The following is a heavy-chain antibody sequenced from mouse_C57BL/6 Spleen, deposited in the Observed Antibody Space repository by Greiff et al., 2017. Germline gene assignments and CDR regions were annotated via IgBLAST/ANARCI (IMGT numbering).Heavy chain of an antibody. CDR3: AIVANLGDDY. CDR1: GYTFTDYN. V-gene: IGHV1-22*01. D-gene: IGHD4-1*01. Sequence: EVQLQQSGPELVKPGASVKMSCKASGYTFTDYNMHWVKQSHGKSLEWIGYINPNNGGTSYNQKFKGKATLTVNKSSSTAYMELRSLTSEDSAVYYCAIVANLGDDYWGQGTTLTVSS. CDR2: INPNNGGT. J-gene: IGHJ2*01.